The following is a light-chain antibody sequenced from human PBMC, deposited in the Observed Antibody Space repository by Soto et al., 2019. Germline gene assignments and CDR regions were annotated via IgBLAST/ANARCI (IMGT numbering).Light chain of an antibody. CDR1: QSISNK. J-gene: IGKJ4*01. V-gene: IGKV3-15*01. CDR2: AAS. CDR3: QQYNDWPLT. Sequence: EIVMTQSPATLSVSPGERVTLSCRASQSISNKLAWYQQKPGQAPSLLIYAASTRGTGRPARFSGGGSGTEFTLTISSLQPEDFAVYYCQQYNDWPLTFGGGTKVEMK.